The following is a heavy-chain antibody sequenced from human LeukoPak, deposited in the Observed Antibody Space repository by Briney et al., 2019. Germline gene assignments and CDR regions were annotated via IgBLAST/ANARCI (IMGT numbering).Heavy chain of an antibody. J-gene: IGHJ4*02. Sequence: GSLRLSCTASGFTFGDYAMSWVRQAPGKGLEWVASISDRGTYIYYADSVKGRFTISRDNAKNSLYLQMNSLRAEDTAVYYCARGADYFDYWGQGTLVTVSS. CDR2: ISDRGTYI. CDR1: GFTFGDYA. V-gene: IGHV3-21*01. CDR3: ARGADYFDY.